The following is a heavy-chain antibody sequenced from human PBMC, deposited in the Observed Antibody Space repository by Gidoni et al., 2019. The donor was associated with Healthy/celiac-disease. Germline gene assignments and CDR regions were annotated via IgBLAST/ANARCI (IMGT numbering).Heavy chain of an antibody. CDR2: ISGSGGST. Sequence: EVQLLESGGGLVQPGGSLRLPCQAPVFPFSAYAMSWVGQAPGKGLEWVSAISGSGGSTYYADSVKGRFTISRDNSKNTLYLQMNSLRAEDTAVYYCAKDTPRYCSGGSCHPFDYWGQGTLVTVSS. CDR3: AKDTPRYCSGGSCHPFDY. V-gene: IGHV3-23*01. D-gene: IGHD2-15*01. J-gene: IGHJ4*02. CDR1: VFPFSAYA.